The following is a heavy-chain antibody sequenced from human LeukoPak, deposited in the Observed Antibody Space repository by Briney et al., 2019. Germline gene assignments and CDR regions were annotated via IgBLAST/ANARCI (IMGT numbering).Heavy chain of an antibody. J-gene: IGHJ4*02. CDR1: GFTFSNYN. CDR3: AREYLRRKSGYFDY. V-gene: IGHV3-48*01. D-gene: IGHD1-14*01. Sequence: GGSLRLSCVASGFTFSNYNMTWVRQAPGKGLEWVSYISSGSSSAIYYADSVKGRFTVSRDNAKHSLYLHMNSLRAEDTAVYSCAREYLRRKSGYFDYWGQGTLVTVSS. CDR2: ISSGSSSAI.